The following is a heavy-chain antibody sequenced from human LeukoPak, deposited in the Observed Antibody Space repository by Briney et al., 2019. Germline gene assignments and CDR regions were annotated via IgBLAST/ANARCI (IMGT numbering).Heavy chain of an antibody. D-gene: IGHD6-13*01. CDR2: ISYDGSNK. CDR3: ARDADPPPGMAAAGTGNWFDP. J-gene: IGHJ5*02. Sequence: PGGSLRLSCAASGFTFSSYAMHWVRQAPGKGLEWVAVISYDGSNKYYADSVKGRFTISRDNSKNTLYLQMNSLRAEDTAVYYCARDADPPPGMAAAGTGNWFDPWGQGTLVTVSS. CDR1: GFTFSSYA. V-gene: IGHV3-30*04.